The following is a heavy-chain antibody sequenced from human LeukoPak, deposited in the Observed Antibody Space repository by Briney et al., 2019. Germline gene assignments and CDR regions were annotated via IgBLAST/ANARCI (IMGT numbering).Heavy chain of an antibody. V-gene: IGHV4-38-2*01. CDR3: ARHRYDFWSGNDY. Sequence: SETLSLTCAVSGYSISSGYYWGWIRQPPGKGLEWIGSIYHSGSTYYNPSLKSRVTISVDTSKNQSSLKLSSVTAADTAVYYCARHRYDFWSGNDYWGQGTLVTVSS. CDR2: IYHSGST. J-gene: IGHJ4*02. D-gene: IGHD3-3*01. CDR1: GYSISSGYY.